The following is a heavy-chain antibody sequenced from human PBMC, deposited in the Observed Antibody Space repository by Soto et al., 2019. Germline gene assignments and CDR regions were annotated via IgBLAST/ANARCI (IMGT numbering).Heavy chain of an antibody. CDR2: INHSGST. V-gene: IGHV4-34*01. J-gene: IGHJ5*02. CDR3: ARGGLSGYYSRGWFDP. D-gene: IGHD3-22*01. Sequence: SETLSLTCAVYGGSFSGYYWSWIRQPPGKGLEWIGEINHSGSTNYNPSLKSRVTISVDTSKNQFSLKLSSVTAADTAVYYCARGGLSGYYSRGWFDPWGQGTLVTVSS. CDR1: GGSFSGYY.